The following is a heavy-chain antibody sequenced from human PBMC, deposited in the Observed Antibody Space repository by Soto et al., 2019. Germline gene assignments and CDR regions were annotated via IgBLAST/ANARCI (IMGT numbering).Heavy chain of an antibody. Sequence: QVQLAESGGGVVQPWGSLSLSCAASGFPFSDYGIDWIRQAPGKGLEWVAVISHEGGTQYYADCVRGRFTVARDNSKKVVELQMDSLGPEDTAVYFCAKEGSPKVSRWDDYWGQGALVTVSS. CDR2: ISHEGGTQ. J-gene: IGHJ4*02. CDR3: AKEGSPKVSRWDDY. D-gene: IGHD1-26*01. V-gene: IGHV3-30*18. CDR1: GFPFSDYG.